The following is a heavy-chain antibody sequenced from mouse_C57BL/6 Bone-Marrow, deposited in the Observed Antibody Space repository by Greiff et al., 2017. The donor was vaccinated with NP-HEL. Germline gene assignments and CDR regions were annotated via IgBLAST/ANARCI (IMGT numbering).Heavy chain of an antibody. CDR3: ARSPLWLRRNYYAMDY. CDR2: ISYSGST. J-gene: IGHJ4*01. D-gene: IGHD2-2*01. V-gene: IGHV3-8*01. Sequence: EVQLVESGPGLAKPSQTLSLTCSVTGYSITSDYWNWIRKFPGNKLEYMGYISYSGSTYYSQSLKSRISITRDTSKNQYYLQLNSVTTEDTATYYCARSPLWLRRNYYAMDYWGQGTSVTVSS. CDR1: GYSITSDY.